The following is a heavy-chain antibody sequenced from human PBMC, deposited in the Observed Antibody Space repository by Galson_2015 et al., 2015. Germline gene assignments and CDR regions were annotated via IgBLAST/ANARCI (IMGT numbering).Heavy chain of an antibody. CDR1: GDSVSSNSAA. J-gene: IGHJ3*02. Sequence: CAISGDSVSSNSAAWSWIRQSPSRGLEWLGRTYYRSKWYYEYAVSVKSRIIINVDTSKNQFSLKLSSVTAADTAVYYCARMVDCSSTSCYLDAFDIWGQGSMVTVSS. D-gene: IGHD2-2*01. CDR3: ARMVDCSSTSCYLDAFDI. CDR2: TYYRSKWYY. V-gene: IGHV6-1*01.